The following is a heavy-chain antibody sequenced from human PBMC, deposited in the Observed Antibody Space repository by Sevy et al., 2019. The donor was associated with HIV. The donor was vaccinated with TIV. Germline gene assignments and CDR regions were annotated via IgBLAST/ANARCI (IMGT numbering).Heavy chain of an antibody. CDR3: ARGFNMDV. CDR1: GGSFSGYY. CDR2: INHSGST. V-gene: IGHV4-34*01. Sequence: SETPSLTCAVYGGSFSGYYWSWIRQPPGKGLEWIGEINHSGSTNYNPSLKSRVTISVDTSKNQFSLKLSSVTAADTAVYYCARGFNMDVWGKGTTVTVSS. J-gene: IGHJ6*03.